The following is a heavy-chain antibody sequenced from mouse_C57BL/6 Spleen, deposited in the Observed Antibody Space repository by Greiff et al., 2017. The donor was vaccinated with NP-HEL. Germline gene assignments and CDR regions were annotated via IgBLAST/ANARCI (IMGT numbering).Heavy chain of an antibody. V-gene: IGHV1-80*01. CDR1: GYAFSSYW. CDR3: ARSGIYYGSSYGYFDV. CDR2: IYPGDGDT. J-gene: IGHJ1*03. D-gene: IGHD1-1*01. Sequence: QVQLQQSGAELVKPGASVKISCKASGYAFSSYWMNWVKQRPGKGLEWIGQIYPGDGDTNYNGKFKGKATLTAEKSSSTAYMQLSSLTSEDSAVYFCARSGIYYGSSYGYFDVWGTVTTVTVSS.